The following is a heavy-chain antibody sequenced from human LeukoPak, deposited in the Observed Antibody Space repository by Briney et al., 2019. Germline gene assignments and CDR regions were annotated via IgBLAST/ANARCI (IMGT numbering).Heavy chain of an antibody. CDR3: ARMSVGVLGAFDI. J-gene: IGHJ3*02. D-gene: IGHD1-26*01. CDR1: GYTFTSYD. CDR2: MNPNSGNT. Sequence: ASVKVSCKASGYTFTSYDINWVRQATGQGLERMGWMNPNSGNTGYAQKFQGRVTITRNTSISTAYMELSSLRSGDTAVYYCARMSVGVLGAFDIWGQGTMVTVSS. V-gene: IGHV1-8*03.